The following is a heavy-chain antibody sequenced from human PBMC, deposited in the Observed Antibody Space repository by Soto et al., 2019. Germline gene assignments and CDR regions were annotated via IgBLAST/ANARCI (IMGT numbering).Heavy chain of an antibody. J-gene: IGHJ4*02. Sequence: TGGPLRLSCAASGFTFSSYSMNWVRQAPGKGLEWVSSISSSSTAIFYGDSVKGRFIISRDNAENSLYLQMNSLRAEDTAVYYCVRRYGGTLDYWGQGTLVTVSS. D-gene: IGHD4-17*01. CDR2: ISSSSTAI. V-gene: IGHV3-21*01. CDR1: GFTFSSYS. CDR3: VRRYGGTLDY.